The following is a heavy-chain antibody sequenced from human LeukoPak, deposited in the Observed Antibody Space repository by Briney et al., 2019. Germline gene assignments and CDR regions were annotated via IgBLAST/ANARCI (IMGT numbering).Heavy chain of an antibody. V-gene: IGHV3-30-3*01. J-gene: IGHJ4*02. D-gene: IGHD3-22*01. CDR1: GFTFSSYA. CDR2: ISYDGSNK. Sequence: PGGSLGLSCAASGFTFSSYAMHWVRQAPGKGLEWVAVISYDGSNKYYADSVKGRFTISRDNSKNTLYLQMNSLRAEDTAVYYCARDRRPTRITMIVVVPVVFDYWGQGTLVTVSS. CDR3: ARDRRPTRITMIVVVPVVFDY.